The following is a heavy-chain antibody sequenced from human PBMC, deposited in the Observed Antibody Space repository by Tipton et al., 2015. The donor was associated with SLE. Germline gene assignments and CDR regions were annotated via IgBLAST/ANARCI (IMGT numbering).Heavy chain of an antibody. Sequence: TLSLTCTVSGGSISNYYWSWIRQPPGKGLEWIGYMYDSGSTTYNPSLKSRVTISVDASKNQFSLTLSSVTAADTAVYYCARHMRYNWNYFDNWGQGSLVIVSS. J-gene: IGHJ4*02. CDR2: MYDSGST. D-gene: IGHD1-20*01. V-gene: IGHV4-59*08. CDR1: GGSISNYY. CDR3: ARHMRYNWNYFDN.